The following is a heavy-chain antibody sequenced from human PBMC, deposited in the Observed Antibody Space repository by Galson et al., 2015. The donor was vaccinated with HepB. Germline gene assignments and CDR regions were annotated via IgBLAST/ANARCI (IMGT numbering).Heavy chain of an antibody. CDR3: VFLRGNDLKPLDY. V-gene: IGHV3-48*04. Sequence: SLRLSCAASGFTFSSYAMSRVRQAPGKGLEWVSYISSGTTTIYYADSVKGRFTISRDNAKMSLYLQMNGLRAEDTAVYYRVFLRGNDLKPLDYWGQGTLVTVSS. J-gene: IGHJ4*02. CDR1: GFTFSSYA. CDR2: ISSGTTTI. D-gene: IGHD4-23*01.